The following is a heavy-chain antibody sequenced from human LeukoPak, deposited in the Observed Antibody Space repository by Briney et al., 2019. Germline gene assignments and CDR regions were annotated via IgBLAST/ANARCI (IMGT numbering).Heavy chain of an antibody. V-gene: IGHV4-59*08. CDR3: ARHGVGPDYYYYYMDV. D-gene: IGHD1-26*01. CDR1: GGSISSYY. CDR2: IYYSGST. Sequence: SETLSLTCTVSGGSISSYYWGWIRQPPGKGLEWIGYIYYSGSTNYNPSLKSRVTISVDTSKNQFSLKLSSVTAADTAVYYCARHGVGPDYYYYYMDVWGKGTTVTVSS. J-gene: IGHJ6*03.